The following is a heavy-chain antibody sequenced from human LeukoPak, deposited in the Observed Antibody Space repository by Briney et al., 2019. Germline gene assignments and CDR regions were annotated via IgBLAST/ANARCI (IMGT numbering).Heavy chain of an antibody. CDR3: ARVVDSGWRSDAFDI. CDR2: ISSSSSYI. V-gene: IGHV3-21*01. D-gene: IGHD6-19*01. J-gene: IGHJ3*02. Sequence: GGSLRLSCAASGFTFSRYSMNWVRQAPGKGLEWVSSISSSSSYIYYADSLKGRFTISRDNAKNSLYLQMNSPRAEDTAVYYCARVVDSGWRSDAFDIWGQGTMVTVSS. CDR1: GFTFSRYS.